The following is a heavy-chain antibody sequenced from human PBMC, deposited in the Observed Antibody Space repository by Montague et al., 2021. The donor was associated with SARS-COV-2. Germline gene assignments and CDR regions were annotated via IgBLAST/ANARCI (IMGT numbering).Heavy chain of an antibody. Sequence: SETLSLTCTVSGGSISSYYWSWIRQPPGKGLEWIGYIYCSGSTNYNPSLKSRVTISVDTSKNQFSLKLSSVTAADTAVCYCARGPDHYDFWSGYYYYYMDVWGKGTTVTVSS. D-gene: IGHD3-3*01. CDR3: ARGPDHYDFWSGYYYYYMDV. CDR1: GGSISSYY. V-gene: IGHV4-59*01. CDR2: IYCSGST. J-gene: IGHJ6*03.